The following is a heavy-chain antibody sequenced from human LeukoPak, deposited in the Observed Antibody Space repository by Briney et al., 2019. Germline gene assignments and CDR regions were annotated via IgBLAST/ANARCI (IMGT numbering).Heavy chain of an antibody. CDR2: ISWNSGSI. CDR3: AEDTGHGCSGGSCYSEFDY. J-gene: IGHJ4*02. CDR1: GFTFDDYA. D-gene: IGHD2-15*01. Sequence: PGRSLRLSCAASGFTFDDYAMHWVRQAPGKGLEWVSGISWNSGSIGYADSVKGRFTISRDNAKNSLYLQMNSLRAEDTALYYCAEDTGHGCSGGSCYSEFDYWGQGTLVTVSS. V-gene: IGHV3-9*01.